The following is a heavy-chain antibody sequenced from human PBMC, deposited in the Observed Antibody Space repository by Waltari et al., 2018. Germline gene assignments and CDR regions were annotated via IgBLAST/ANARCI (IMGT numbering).Heavy chain of an antibody. D-gene: IGHD2-15*01. Sequence: LVESGGDVVQSGRSLRLSCTSSRSAFNNDIMTWVRQAPGKGLEWVSAMSFDGYSKYYADSVRGRFTISRDDSLKTVYLQLDSLRLEDTAIYYCAREGYTSGRAGNFDYWGQGTLVTVSS. CDR2: MSFDGYSK. CDR1: RSAFNNDI. V-gene: IGHV3-30-3*01. CDR3: AREGYTSGRAGNFDY. J-gene: IGHJ4*02.